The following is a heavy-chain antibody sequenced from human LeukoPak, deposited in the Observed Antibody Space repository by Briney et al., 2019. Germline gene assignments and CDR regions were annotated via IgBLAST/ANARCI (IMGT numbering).Heavy chain of an antibody. CDR3: ARAESLVRGVIAFDY. CDR2: ISYDGSNK. V-gene: IGHV3-30-3*01. Sequence: GGSLRLSCAASGFTFSSYAMHWVRQAPGKGLEWVAVISYDGSNKYYADSVKGRFTISRDNSKNTLYLQMNSLRAEDTAVYYCARAESLVRGVIAFDYWGQGTLVTVSS. D-gene: IGHD3-10*01. J-gene: IGHJ4*02. CDR1: GFTFSSYA.